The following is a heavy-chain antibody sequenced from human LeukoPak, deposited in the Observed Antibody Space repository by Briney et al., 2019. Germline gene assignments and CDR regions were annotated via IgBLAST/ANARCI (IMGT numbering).Heavy chain of an antibody. Sequence: PGGSLRLSCAASGFTFSNAWMSWVRQAPGKGLEWVANIKQDGSEKYYVDSVKGRFTISRDNAKNSLYLQMNSLRAEDTAVYYCARDLAWYDSSGTWGQGTLVTVSS. CDR3: ARDLAWYDSSGT. D-gene: IGHD3-22*01. CDR1: GFTFSNAW. J-gene: IGHJ4*02. V-gene: IGHV3-7*01. CDR2: IKQDGSEK.